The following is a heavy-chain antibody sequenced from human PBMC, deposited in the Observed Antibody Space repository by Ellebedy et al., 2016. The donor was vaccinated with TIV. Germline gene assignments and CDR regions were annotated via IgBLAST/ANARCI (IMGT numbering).Heavy chain of an antibody. D-gene: IGHD4-17*01. V-gene: IGHV1-3*01. CDR2: INAGNGNT. Sequence: ASVKVSCXASGYTFTSYAMHWVRQAPGQRLEWMGWINAGNGNTKYSQKFQGRVTITRDTSASTAYMELSSLRSEDTAVYYCARAGGDYRSLDYWGQGTLVTVSS. CDR1: GYTFTSYA. J-gene: IGHJ4*02. CDR3: ARAGGDYRSLDY.